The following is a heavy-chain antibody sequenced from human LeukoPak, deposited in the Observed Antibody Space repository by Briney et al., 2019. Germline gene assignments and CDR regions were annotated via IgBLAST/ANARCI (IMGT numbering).Heavy chain of an antibody. CDR1: GGTFSSYA. CDR3: ARARDYDFWSGYLDWFDP. Sequence: GASVKVSCKASGGTFSSYAISWVRQAPGQGLEWMGRIIPIFGTANYAQKFQGRVTITTDESTSTAYMALSSLRSEDTAVYYCARARDYDFWSGYLDWFDPWGQGTLVTVSS. V-gene: IGHV1-69*05. J-gene: IGHJ5*02. CDR2: IIPIFGTA. D-gene: IGHD3-3*01.